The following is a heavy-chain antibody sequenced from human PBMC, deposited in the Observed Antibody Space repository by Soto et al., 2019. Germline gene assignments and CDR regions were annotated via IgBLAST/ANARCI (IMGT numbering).Heavy chain of an antibody. Sequence: HPGGSLRLSCAVSGFTFDDNAMHWVRQAPEKGLEWVSGINWKSDIGYADSVKGRFTISRDNAENSLYLQMNSLRAEDTALYYCAISQDRGGRTTFIYWGQGTQATVSS. CDR1: GFTFDDNA. V-gene: IGHV3-9*01. CDR2: INWKSDI. D-gene: IGHD3-16*01. J-gene: IGHJ4*02. CDR3: AISQDRGGRTTFIY.